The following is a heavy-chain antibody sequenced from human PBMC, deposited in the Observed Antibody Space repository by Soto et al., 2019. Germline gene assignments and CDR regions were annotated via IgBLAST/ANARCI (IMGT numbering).Heavy chain of an antibody. V-gene: IGHV2-5*02. CDR3: AHATAYYDFWSGYQTGHYYGMDV. Sequence: SGPTLVNPTQTLAMTCTFSGFSLSTSGVGVGWIRQPPGKALEWLALIYWDDDKRYSPSLKSRLTITKDTSKNQVVLTMTNMDPVDTATYYCAHATAYYDFWSGYQTGHYYGMDVWGQGT. J-gene: IGHJ6*02. CDR2: IYWDDDK. CDR1: GFSLSTSGVG. D-gene: IGHD3-3*01.